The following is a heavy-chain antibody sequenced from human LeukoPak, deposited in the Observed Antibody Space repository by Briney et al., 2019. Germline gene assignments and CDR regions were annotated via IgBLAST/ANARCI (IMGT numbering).Heavy chain of an antibody. J-gene: IGHJ3*02. CDR3: ARDTYDILTGYQPPDAFDI. V-gene: IGHV3-11*01. CDR1: GFTFSDYY. CDR2: ISSSGSTI. D-gene: IGHD3-9*01. Sequence: NPGGSLRLSCAASGFTFSDYYMSWLRQAPGKGLEWVSYISSSGSTIYYADSVKGRFTISRDNAKNSLYLQMNSLRAEDTAVYYCARDTYDILTGYQPPDAFDIWGQGTMVTVSS.